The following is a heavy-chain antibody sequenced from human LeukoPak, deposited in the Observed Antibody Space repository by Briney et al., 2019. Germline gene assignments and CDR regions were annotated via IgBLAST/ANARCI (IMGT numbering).Heavy chain of an antibody. V-gene: IGHV3-30*18. Sequence: GGSLRLSCAASGFTFSSYGMHWVRQAPGKGLEWVAVISYDGSNKYYADSVKGRFTISRDNSKNTLYLQMNSLRAEDTAVYYCAKVKQWQQKRKMLNAFDIWGQGTMVTVSS. CDR2: ISYDGSNK. D-gene: IGHD6-19*01. J-gene: IGHJ3*02. CDR3: AKVKQWQQKRKMLNAFDI. CDR1: GFTFSSYG.